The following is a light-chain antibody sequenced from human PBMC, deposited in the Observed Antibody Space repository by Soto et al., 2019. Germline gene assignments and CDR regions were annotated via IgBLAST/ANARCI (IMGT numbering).Light chain of an antibody. CDR1: QSLLHSNGYNY. CDR3: MQQLQTRT. V-gene: IGKV2-28*01. J-gene: IGKJ1*01. Sequence: DIVMTQSPLSLPVTPGEPASISCKSSQSLLHSNGYNYLDWYLQKPGQSPQLLIYLGSNRASGVPDRFSGSGSGTDFTLKISRVEAEDVGAYYCMQQLQTRTFGQGTKVEIK. CDR2: LGS.